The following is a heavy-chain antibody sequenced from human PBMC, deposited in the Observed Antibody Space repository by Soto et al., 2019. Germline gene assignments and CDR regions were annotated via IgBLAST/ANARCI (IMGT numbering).Heavy chain of an antibody. CDR1: GYTFVSYG. J-gene: IGHJ5*02. D-gene: IGHD2-2*01. Sequence: QVQLVQSGVEVTKPGASVRVSCKTSGYTFVSYGINWVRQAPGQGLEWMGWISPGSGKIIYAQKFQGRVTLTTDTSTSTVFMDLRSLRFDDTAVYYCARALMYTSSPDSWFDPWGQGTLVTVS. CDR3: ARALMYTSSPDSWFDP. CDR2: ISPGSGKI. V-gene: IGHV1-18*01.